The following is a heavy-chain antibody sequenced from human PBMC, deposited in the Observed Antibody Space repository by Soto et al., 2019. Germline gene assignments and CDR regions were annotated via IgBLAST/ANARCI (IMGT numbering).Heavy chain of an antibody. CDR3: ARTAGRRYFDY. Sequence: LSLTCAVYGGSFSGYYWSWIRQPPGKGLEWIGEINHSGSTNYNPSLKSRVTISVDTSKNQFSLKLSSVAAADTAVYYCARTAGRRYFDYWGQGTLVTVSS. CDR1: GGSFSGYY. CDR2: INHSGST. J-gene: IGHJ4*02. D-gene: IGHD6-19*01. V-gene: IGHV4-34*01.